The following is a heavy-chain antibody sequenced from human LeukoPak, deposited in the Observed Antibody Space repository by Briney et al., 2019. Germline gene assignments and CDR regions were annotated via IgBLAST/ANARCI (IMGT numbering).Heavy chain of an antibody. Sequence: GGSLRLSCAASGFTFSSYAMHWVRQAPGKGLEWVAVISYGGSNKYYADSVKGRFTISRDNSKNTLYLQMNSLRAEDTAVYYCARGYSSGCLGYWGQGTLVTVSS. CDR1: GFTFSSYA. CDR3: ARGYSSGCLGY. J-gene: IGHJ4*02. D-gene: IGHD6-19*01. V-gene: IGHV3-30-3*01. CDR2: ISYGGSNK.